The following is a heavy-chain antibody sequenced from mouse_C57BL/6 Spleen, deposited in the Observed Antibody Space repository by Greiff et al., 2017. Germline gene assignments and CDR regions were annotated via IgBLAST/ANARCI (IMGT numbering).Heavy chain of an antibody. Sequence: QVQLKESGAELARPGASVKLSCKASGYTFTSYGISWVKQRTGQGLEWIGEIYPRSGNTYYNEKFKGKATLTADKSSSTAYMELRSLTSEDSAVYFCARSPLLRHFDYWGQGTTLTVSS. D-gene: IGHD1-1*01. V-gene: IGHV1-81*01. CDR2: IYPRSGNT. J-gene: IGHJ2*01. CDR3: ARSPLLRHFDY. CDR1: GYTFTSYG.